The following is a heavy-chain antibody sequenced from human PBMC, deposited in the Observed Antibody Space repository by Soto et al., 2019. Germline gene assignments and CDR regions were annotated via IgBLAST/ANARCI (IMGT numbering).Heavy chain of an antibody. CDR2: IYYSGST. V-gene: IGHV4-59*08. Sequence: SETLSLTCTVSGGSISSYYWSWIRQPPGKGLEGIGYIYYSGSTNYNPSLKSRVTISVDTSKNQFSLKLSSVTAADTAVYYCARGQFGELPWFDPWGQGTLVTVSS. CDR3: ARGQFGELPWFDP. J-gene: IGHJ5*02. CDR1: GGSISSYY. D-gene: IGHD3-10*01.